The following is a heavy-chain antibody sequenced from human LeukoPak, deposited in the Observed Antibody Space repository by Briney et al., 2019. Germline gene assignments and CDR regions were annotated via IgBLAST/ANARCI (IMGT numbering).Heavy chain of an antibody. CDR2: IIPIFGTA. J-gene: IGHJ5*02. V-gene: IGHV1-69*13. CDR3: ARMRVAGYNWFDP. CDR1: GYTFTSYG. D-gene: IGHD6-19*01. Sequence: SVKVSCKASGYTFTSYGISWVRQAPGQGLEWMGGIIPIFGTANYAQKFQGRVTITADESTSTAYMELSSLRSEDTAVYYCARMRVAGYNWFDPWGQGTLVTVSS.